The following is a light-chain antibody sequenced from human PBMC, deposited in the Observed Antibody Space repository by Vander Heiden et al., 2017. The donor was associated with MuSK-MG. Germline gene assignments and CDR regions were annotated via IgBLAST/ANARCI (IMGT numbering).Light chain of an antibody. CDR2: GAS. J-gene: IGKJ1*01. Sequence: EIVMTQSPATLSVSPGERATLSCRASQSVSINLAWYQQKPGQAPRLLIYGASTRATGIPARFSGSGSGTEFTLTISSLQSEDFAVYYCQQDNNWPRFGQGTKVXIK. CDR1: QSVSIN. V-gene: IGKV3-15*01. CDR3: QQDNNWPR.